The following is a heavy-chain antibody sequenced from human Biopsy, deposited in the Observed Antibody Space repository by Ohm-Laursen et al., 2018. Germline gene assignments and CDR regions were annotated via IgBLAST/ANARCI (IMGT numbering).Heavy chain of an antibody. CDR2: ISNSGTT. Sequence: SETLSLTCTLPGASVRSHFLTWTRQPPGKGLQWIGSISNSGTTKSSPSLKSRVNISLHTSKNQLSLKLTSVTAADTAVYYCARLSTLFGVADFTDDWGQGTLVTVSS. V-gene: IGHV4-59*08. J-gene: IGHJ4*02. D-gene: IGHD3-3*01. CDR1: GASVRSHF. CDR3: ARLSTLFGVADFTDD.